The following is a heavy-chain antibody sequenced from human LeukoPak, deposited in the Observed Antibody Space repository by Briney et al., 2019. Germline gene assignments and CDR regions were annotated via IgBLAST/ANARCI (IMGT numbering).Heavy chain of an antibody. V-gene: IGHV4-4*07. J-gene: IGHJ6*03. Sequence: PSETLSLTCTVSGGSISSYYWSWIRQPAGKGLEWIGRIYTSGSTNYNPSLKSRVTMSVDTSKNQFSLKLSSVTAADTAVYYCARDGRGSAGTMAYYYYYYYMDVWGKGTTVTISS. CDR1: GGSISSYY. CDR3: ARDGRGSAGTMAYYYYYYYMDV. D-gene: IGHD6-13*01. CDR2: IYTSGST.